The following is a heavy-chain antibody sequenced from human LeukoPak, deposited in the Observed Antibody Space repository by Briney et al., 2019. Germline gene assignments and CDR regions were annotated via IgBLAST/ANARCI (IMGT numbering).Heavy chain of an antibody. D-gene: IGHD3-3*01. Sequence: ASVKVSCKASGYTFTNYAMNWVRQAPGQGLEWMGWIHPSTGNPTYAQGFTGRFVFSLDTSVSTTYLQISSLKAEDTAVYYCARDQDFWSGYYMDWFDPWGQGTLVTVSS. J-gene: IGHJ5*02. CDR2: IHPSTGNP. V-gene: IGHV7-4-1*02. CDR1: GYTFTNYA. CDR3: ARDQDFWSGYYMDWFDP.